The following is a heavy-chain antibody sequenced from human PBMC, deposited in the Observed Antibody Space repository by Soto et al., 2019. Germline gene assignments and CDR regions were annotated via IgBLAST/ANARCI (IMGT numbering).Heavy chain of an antibody. CDR2: IYYSGST. D-gene: IGHD4-4*01. Sequence: LCGGSISSGGYYWSWIRQHPGKGLEWIGYIYYSGSTYYNPSLKSRVTISVDTSKNQFSLKLSSVTAADTAVYYCAREARPTVLDYWGQGTLVTVSS. CDR1: GGSISSGGYY. V-gene: IGHV4-31*02. J-gene: IGHJ4*02. CDR3: AREARPTVLDY.